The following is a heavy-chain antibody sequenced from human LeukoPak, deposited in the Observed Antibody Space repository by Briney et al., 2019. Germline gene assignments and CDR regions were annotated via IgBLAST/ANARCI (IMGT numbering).Heavy chain of an antibody. CDR1: GFTFSTYA. V-gene: IGHV3-30*04. J-gene: IGHJ4*02. Sequence: GGSLRLSCAASGFTFSTYAMHWVRWAPGKGLEWVAVISYDATNKYYADSLEGRFTISRDNSRNTLYLQMNSLRAEDTAVYHCARDGGSHWGQGTLVTVSS. CDR3: ARDGGSH. CDR2: ISYDATNK. D-gene: IGHD3-16*01.